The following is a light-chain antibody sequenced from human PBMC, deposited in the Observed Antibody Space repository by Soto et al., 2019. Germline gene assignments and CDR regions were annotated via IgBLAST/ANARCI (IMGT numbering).Light chain of an antibody. CDR2: DAS. V-gene: IGKV3-15*01. J-gene: IGKJ4*01. CDR3: QQYNFWPPLT. CDR1: QSVNSN. Sequence: EIVMTQSPATLSVSPGERATLSCRASQSVNSNLAWYRQKPGQAPRLLISDASTRATGVPVRFSGSGSGTEFTLTISSLQSEDSGIYYCQQYNFWPPLTFGGGTKVEIK.